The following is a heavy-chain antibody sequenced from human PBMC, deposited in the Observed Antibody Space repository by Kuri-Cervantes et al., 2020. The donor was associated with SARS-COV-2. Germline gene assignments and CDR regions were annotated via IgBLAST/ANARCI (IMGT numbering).Heavy chain of an antibody. V-gene: IGHV4-34*01. Sequence: SETLSLTCAVYGGSFSGYYWSWIRQPPGKGLEWIGEINHSGSTNYNPSLKSRVTISVDTSKNQFSLKLSSVTAADTAVYYCARLRRGSYWGAFDIWGQGTMVTVSS. CDR1: GGSFSGYY. J-gene: IGHJ3*02. CDR2: INHSGST. D-gene: IGHD1-26*01. CDR3: ARLRRGSYWGAFDI.